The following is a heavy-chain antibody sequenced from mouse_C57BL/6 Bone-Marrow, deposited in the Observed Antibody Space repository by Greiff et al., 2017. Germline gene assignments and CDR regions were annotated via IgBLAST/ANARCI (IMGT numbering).Heavy chain of an antibody. Sequence: QLKQSGPVLVKPGASVKMSCKASGYTFTDYYMNWVKQSHGKSLEWIGVINPYNGGTSYNQKFKGKATLTVDKSSSTAYMELNSLTSEDSAVYYCARGGAGYYYAMDYWGQGTSVTVSS. CDR1: GYTFTDYY. V-gene: IGHV1-19*01. CDR3: ARGGAGYYYAMDY. CDR2: INPYNGGT. J-gene: IGHJ4*01.